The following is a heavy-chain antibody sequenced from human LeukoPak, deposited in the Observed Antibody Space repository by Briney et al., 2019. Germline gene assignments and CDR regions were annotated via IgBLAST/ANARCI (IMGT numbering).Heavy chain of an antibody. CDR1: RFTFSDYY. CDR3: ARVVDTAMVNYFDY. J-gene: IGHJ4*02. Sequence: GGSLRVSCAASRFTFSDYYLSWIRQAPGKGLEWVSYISSSGSTIYYADSVKGRFTISRDNAKNSLYLQMNSLRAEDTAVYYCARVVDTAMVNYFDYWGQGTLVTVSS. V-gene: IGHV3-11*04. D-gene: IGHD5-18*01. CDR2: ISSSGSTI.